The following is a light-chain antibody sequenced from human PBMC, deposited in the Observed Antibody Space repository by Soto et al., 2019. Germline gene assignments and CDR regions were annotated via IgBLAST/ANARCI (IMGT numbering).Light chain of an antibody. V-gene: IGKV3-20*01. CDR1: QTVTSNY. J-gene: IGKJ1*01. CDR2: GAS. Sequence: EIVLTQSPGTLSLSPGERATLSCRASQTVTSNYLAWYQRKPGQAPRLLIYGASSRATDIPDRFSGSGSGTYFTLTITILEPEDFAVYFCQQYAGSPSTFGQGTKVEIK. CDR3: QQYAGSPST.